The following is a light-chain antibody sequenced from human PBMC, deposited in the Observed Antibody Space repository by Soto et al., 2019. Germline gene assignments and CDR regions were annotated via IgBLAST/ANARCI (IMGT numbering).Light chain of an antibody. CDR2: LGS. J-gene: IGKJ1*01. Sequence: IVMTQSPLSLPVTPGESASISCRSSQSLLHSNGYNYLDWYLQKPGQSPQLLIYLGSNRASGVPGRFSGSGSGTDFTLKISRVEAEDVGVYYCMQALRTQWTFGQGTKVEIK. CDR3: MQALRTQWT. CDR1: QSLLHSNGYNY. V-gene: IGKV2-28*01.